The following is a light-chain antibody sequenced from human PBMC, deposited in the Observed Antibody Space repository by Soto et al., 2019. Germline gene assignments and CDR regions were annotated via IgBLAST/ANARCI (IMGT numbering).Light chain of an antibody. Sequence: QSVLTQPPSASGTPGKRVTISCSGSSSNIGSNYVYWYQQLPGTAPKLLIYRNNQRPSGVPDRFSGSKSGTSASLAISGLRSKDEADYYCAAWDDSLSGHVVFGGGTKLTVL. CDR3: AAWDDSLSGHVV. V-gene: IGLV1-47*01. J-gene: IGLJ2*01. CDR1: SSNIGSNY. CDR2: RNN.